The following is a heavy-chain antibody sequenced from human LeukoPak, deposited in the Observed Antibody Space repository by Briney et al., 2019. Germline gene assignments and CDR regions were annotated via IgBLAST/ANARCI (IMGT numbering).Heavy chain of an antibody. D-gene: IGHD6-13*01. CDR3: ARDPNSSWYTNFDY. J-gene: IGHJ4*02. V-gene: IGHV1-2*02. CDR2: INPNSGGT. Sequence: ASLKASCKASGYTFTDYYVHWVRQAPGQGLEWMGWINPNSGGTNYAQKFQGRVTMTRDTSISTAYMELSRLRSDDTAVYYCARDPNSSWYTNFDYWGQGTLVTVSS. CDR1: GYTFTDYY.